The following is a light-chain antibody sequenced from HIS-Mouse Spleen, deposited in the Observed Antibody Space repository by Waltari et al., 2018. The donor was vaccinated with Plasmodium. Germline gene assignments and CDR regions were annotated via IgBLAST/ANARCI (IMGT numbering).Light chain of an antibody. V-gene: IGLV2-23*01. CDR2: EGS. CDR1: RSDVGSYNL. Sequence: QSALTQPASVSGSPGQSITISCTGTRSDVGSYNLVSCYQQPPGKAPKLMIYEGSKRPSGVSNRFSGSKSGNTASLTISGLQAEDEADYYCCSYAGSSTYVFGTGTKVTVL. J-gene: IGLJ1*01. CDR3: CSYAGSSTYV.